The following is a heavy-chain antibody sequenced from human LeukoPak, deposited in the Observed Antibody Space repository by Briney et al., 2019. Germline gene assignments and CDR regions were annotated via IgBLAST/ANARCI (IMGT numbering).Heavy chain of an antibody. D-gene: IGHD2-21*02. V-gene: IGHV3-23*01. Sequence: GGSLRLSCAASGFTFDDYDMTWVRQAPGKGLEWVSGISGSAGSTYYADSVKGRFTISRDNSKNTLYLQMNSLRAEDTAVYYCAKWRLGGGDCLYHWGQGTLVTVSS. J-gene: IGHJ5*02. CDR3: AKWRLGGGDCLYH. CDR2: ISGSAGST. CDR1: GFTFDDYD.